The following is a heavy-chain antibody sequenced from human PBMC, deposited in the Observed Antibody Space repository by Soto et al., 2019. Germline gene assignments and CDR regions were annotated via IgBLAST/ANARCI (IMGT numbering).Heavy chain of an antibody. CDR1: GYTFFKYY. D-gene: IGHD2-15*01. J-gene: IGHJ3*01. CDR3: AKNLLVTLPDGFDV. CDR2: ISPNSGAT. Sequence: QVQLVQSGAEVEKPGASVKVSCKASGYTFFKYYVHWVRQAPGQGLQWMGWISPNSGATNYAQKFQGRVTMTGDTSISTAYMELTRLRSDDTAVYYCAKNLLVTLPDGFDVWGQGTMVTVSS. V-gene: IGHV1-2*02.